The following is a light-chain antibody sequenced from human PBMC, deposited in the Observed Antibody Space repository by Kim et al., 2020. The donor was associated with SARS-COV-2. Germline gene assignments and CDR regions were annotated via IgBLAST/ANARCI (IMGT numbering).Light chain of an antibody. CDR1: SSDVGGYNY. J-gene: IGLJ2*01. V-gene: IGLV2-11*01. CDR2: DVS. CDR3: CSYAGSYTVV. Sequence: GQSVTISCTGNSSDVGGYNYVYWYQQHPGKAPKLMIYDVSKRPSGVPDRFSGSKSGNTASLTVSGLQAEDEADYYCCSYAGSYTVVFGGGTQLTVL.